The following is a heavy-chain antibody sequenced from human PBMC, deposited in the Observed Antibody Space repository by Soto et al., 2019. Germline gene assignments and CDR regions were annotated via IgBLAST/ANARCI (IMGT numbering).Heavy chain of an antibody. CDR2: ISGNGAET. J-gene: IGHJ4*02. CDR1: GFPFSSYA. Sequence: GGSLRLSCAASGFPFSSYAMSWVRQAPGKGLEWVSAISGNGAETSYAASVRGRFTISRDNSRDTLYLQMSSLRADDTAVYYCGKERRGRCWFVCSYWGQGMLVTVSS. V-gene: IGHV3-23*01. D-gene: IGHD2-15*01. CDR3: GKERRGRCWFVCSY.